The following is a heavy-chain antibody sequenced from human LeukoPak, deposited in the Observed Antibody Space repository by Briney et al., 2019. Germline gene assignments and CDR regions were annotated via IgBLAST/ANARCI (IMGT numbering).Heavy chain of an antibody. V-gene: IGHV4-34*01. CDR1: GGSLSPYY. CDR3: ARALPRHYDILPPVPFDI. Sequence: SETLSLTCTVDGGSLSPYYWNWIRQPPGKGLEWIGEINHRGSTTYNPSLKGGVTISVDTSRDQLSLNLRPVTAADTAVYYSARALPRHYDILPPVPFDIWGEGKMVTVSS. CDR2: INHRGST. J-gene: IGHJ3*02. D-gene: IGHD3-9*01.